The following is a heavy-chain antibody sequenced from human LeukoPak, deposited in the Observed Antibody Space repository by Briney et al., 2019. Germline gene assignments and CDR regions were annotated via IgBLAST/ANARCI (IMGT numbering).Heavy chain of an antibody. Sequence: SETLSLTCTVSGGSISSSSYYWGWIRQPPGKGLEWIGSIYYSGSTYYNPSLKSRVTISVDTSKNQFSLKLSSVTAADTAVYYCARIIEQVYGQLWLPYYYYYGMDVWGQGTTVTVSS. V-gene: IGHV4-39*07. CDR2: IYYSGST. J-gene: IGHJ6*02. CDR3: ARIIEQVYGQLWLPYYYYYGMDV. D-gene: IGHD5-18*01. CDR1: GGSISSSSYY.